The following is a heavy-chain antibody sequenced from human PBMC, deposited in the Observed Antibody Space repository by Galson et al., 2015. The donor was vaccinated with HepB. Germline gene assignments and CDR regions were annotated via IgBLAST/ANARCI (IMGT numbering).Heavy chain of an antibody. CDR3: AAESYCSGGSCYSRHYYGMDV. V-gene: IGHV1-58*01. Sequence: SVKVSCKASGFTFTSSAVQWVRQARGQRLEWIGWIVVGSGNTNYAQKFQERVTITRDMSNSTAYMELSSLRSEDTAVYYCAAESYCSGGSCYSRHYYGMDVWGQGTTVTVSS. CDR2: IVVGSGNT. J-gene: IGHJ6*02. D-gene: IGHD2-15*01. CDR1: GFTFTSSA.